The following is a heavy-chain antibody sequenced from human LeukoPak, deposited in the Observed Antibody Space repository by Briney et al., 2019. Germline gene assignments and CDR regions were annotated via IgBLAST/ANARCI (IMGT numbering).Heavy chain of an antibody. CDR3: AKERDTMVRVFDY. V-gene: IGHV3-30*18. CDR1: GVTFSSYG. CDR2: ISYDGSNK. Sequence: PGGSLRLSCAASGVTFSSYGMHWVRQAPGKGLEWVAVISYDGSNKYYADSVKGRFTISRDNSKNTLYLQMNSLRAEDTAVYYCAKERDTMVRVFDYWGQGTLVTVSS. J-gene: IGHJ4*02. D-gene: IGHD3-10*01.